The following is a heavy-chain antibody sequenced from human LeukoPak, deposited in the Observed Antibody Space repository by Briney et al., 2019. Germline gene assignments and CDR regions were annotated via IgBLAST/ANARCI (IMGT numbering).Heavy chain of an antibody. CDR1: GYTFTGYY. J-gene: IGHJ4*02. CDR3: AREIGDIAVAGSYDY. CDR2: INPNSGGT. V-gene: IGHV1-2*02. D-gene: IGHD6-19*01. Sequence: ASVKVSCKASGYTFTGYYMHWVRQAPGQGLEWMGWINPNSGGTNYAQKFQGRVTMTRDTSISTAYMELSRLRSDDTAVYYCAREIGDIAVAGSYDYWGQGILVTVSS.